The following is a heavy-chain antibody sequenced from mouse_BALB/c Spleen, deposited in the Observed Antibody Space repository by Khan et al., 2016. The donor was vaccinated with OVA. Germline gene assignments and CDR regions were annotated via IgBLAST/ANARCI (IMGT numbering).Heavy chain of an antibody. V-gene: IGHV1-80*01. J-gene: IGHJ3*01. CDR2: IYPGDGNT. Sequence: QVQLQQSGAELVRPGSSVKISCKASGYTFSAYWMNWVKQRPGQGLEWIGQIYPGDGNTYYNGKFKGKATLTADKSSSTAYMQLTSLTSEDSAVXFCAREGYYGSRRAWFAYWGQGTLVTVSA. CDR3: AREGYYGSRRAWFAY. D-gene: IGHD1-1*01. CDR1: GYTFSAYW.